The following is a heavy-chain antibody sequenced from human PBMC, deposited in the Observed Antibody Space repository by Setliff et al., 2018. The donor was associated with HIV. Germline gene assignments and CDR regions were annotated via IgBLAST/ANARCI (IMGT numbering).Heavy chain of an antibody. CDR2: IYYSGTA. J-gene: IGHJ5*02. CDR3: ARDIQAAGTGWFDP. CDR1: GGSISGGGYY. D-gene: IGHD6-13*01. V-gene: IGHV4-31*03. Sequence: PSETLSLTCTVSGGSISGGGYYWTWIRQYPGRGLEWIGYIYYSGTAYYKPSLRSRVTISVDTSMNQFSLNLNSVTAADTAVYYCARDIQAAGTGWFDPWGQGTLVTVSS.